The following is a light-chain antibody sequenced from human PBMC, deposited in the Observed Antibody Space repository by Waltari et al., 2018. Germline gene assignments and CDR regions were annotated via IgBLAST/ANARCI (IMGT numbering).Light chain of an antibody. V-gene: IGLV4-69*01. CDR2: VNSDGSH. Sequence: TEKGPRYLMKVNSDGSHNKVVEIPERFSGSSSGAERYLTISSLQSEDEADYYCQTGGHGTWVFGGGTRLTVL. J-gene: IGLJ3*02. CDR3: QTGGHGTWV.